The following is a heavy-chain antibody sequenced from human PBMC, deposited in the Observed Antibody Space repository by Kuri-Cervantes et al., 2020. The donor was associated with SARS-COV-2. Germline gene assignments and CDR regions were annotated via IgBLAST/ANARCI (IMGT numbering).Heavy chain of an antibody. CDR2: ISYDGSNK. Sequence: GESLKISCAASGFTFSNAWMSWVRQAPGKGLEWVAVISYDGSNKYYADSVKGRFTISRDNSKNTLYLQMNSLRAEDTAVYYCAKGQTYNWNGGGVDYWGQGTLVTVSS. CDR1: GFTFSNAW. D-gene: IGHD1-20*01. V-gene: IGHV3-30*18. J-gene: IGHJ4*02. CDR3: AKGQTYNWNGGGVDY.